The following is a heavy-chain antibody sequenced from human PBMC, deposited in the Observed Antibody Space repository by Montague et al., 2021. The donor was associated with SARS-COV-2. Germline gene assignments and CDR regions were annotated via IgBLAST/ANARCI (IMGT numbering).Heavy chain of an antibody. CDR2: IYYSGST. Sequence: TPSLTCTVSGGSISSGGYYWSWIRQHPGKGLEWIGYIYYSGSTYYNPSLKSRVTISVDTSKNQFSLKLSSVTAADTAVYYCARVRITMIVVVDAFDIWGQGTMVTVSS. D-gene: IGHD3-22*01. J-gene: IGHJ3*02. V-gene: IGHV4-31*03. CDR3: ARVRITMIVVVDAFDI. CDR1: GGSISSGGYY.